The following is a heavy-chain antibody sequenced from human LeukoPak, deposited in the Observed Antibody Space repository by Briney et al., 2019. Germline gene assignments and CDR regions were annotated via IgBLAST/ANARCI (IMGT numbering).Heavy chain of an antibody. J-gene: IGHJ4*02. D-gene: IGHD5-18*01. CDR2: IWYDGSSK. CDR3: AKDGDTAMVFDY. CDR1: GFTFSTYG. Sequence: GGSLRLSCAAPGFTFSTYGMHWVREAPGKGREGVAFIWYDGSSKYYADSVKGRFTISRDNSKNTLYLQVNSLRAEDTAVYYCAKDGDTAMVFDYWGQGTLVTVSS. V-gene: IGHV3-30*02.